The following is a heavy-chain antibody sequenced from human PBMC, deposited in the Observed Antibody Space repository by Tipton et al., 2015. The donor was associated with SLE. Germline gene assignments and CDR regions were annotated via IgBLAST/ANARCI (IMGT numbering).Heavy chain of an antibody. Sequence: SLRLSCAASGFTFSDFYMTWIRQAPGKGLEWVANIKQDGSEKYYVDSVKGRFTISRDNAKNSLYLQMNSLRAEDTAVYYCARRGSSGWYDAFDIWGQGTMVTVSS. CDR1: GFTFSDFY. CDR3: ARRGSSGWYDAFDI. J-gene: IGHJ3*02. CDR2: IKQDGSEK. D-gene: IGHD6-19*01. V-gene: IGHV3-7*05.